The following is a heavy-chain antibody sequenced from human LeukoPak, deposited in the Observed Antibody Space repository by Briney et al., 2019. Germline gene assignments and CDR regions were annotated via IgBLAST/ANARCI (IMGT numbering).Heavy chain of an antibody. CDR1: GFTFSDYY. CDR3: ARAGEVVVAATDY. CDR2: ISSSSSYT. J-gene: IGHJ4*02. V-gene: IGHV3-11*06. D-gene: IGHD2-15*01. Sequence: GGSLRLSCAASGFTFSDYYMSWIRQAPGKGLEWVSYISSSSSYTNYADSVKGRFTISRDNAKNSLYLQMSSLRAEDTVVYYCARAGEVVVAATDYWGQGTLVTVSS.